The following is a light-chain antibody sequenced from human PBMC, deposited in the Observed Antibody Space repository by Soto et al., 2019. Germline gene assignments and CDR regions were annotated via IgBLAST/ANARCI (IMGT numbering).Light chain of an antibody. CDR2: DVS. Sequence: QSALTPPASVSGSPGQSITISCTGTSSDVGGYNYVSWYQQHPGKAPKLMIYDVSNRPSVVSNRFSGAKSGNTASLTISGLQAEDEADYDCSSYISSSTLVVFGGGTNLTVL. V-gene: IGLV2-14*01. J-gene: IGLJ2*01. CDR1: SSDVGGYNY. CDR3: SSYISSSTLVV.